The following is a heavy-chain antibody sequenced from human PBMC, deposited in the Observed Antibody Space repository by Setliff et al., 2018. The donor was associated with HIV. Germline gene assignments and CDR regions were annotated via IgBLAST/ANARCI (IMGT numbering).Heavy chain of an antibody. Sequence: PSETLSLTCTVSGGSISSGSYYWSWIRQPAGKGLEWIGSIYYSGSTYYNSSLKSRVTISVDTSKNQFSLKLSSVTAADTAVYYCARSLERQWLVPYYMDVWGKGTTVTVSS. D-gene: IGHD6-19*01. CDR2: IYYSGST. CDR3: ARSLERQWLVPYYMDV. V-gene: IGHV4-39*01. CDR1: GGSISSGSYY. J-gene: IGHJ6*03.